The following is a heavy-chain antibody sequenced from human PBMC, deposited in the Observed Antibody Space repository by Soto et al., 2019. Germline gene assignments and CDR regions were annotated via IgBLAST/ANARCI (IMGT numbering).Heavy chain of an antibody. D-gene: IGHD1-26*01. CDR2: ISGSGGST. CDR1: GFTFSSYA. Sequence: EVQLLESGGGLVQPGGSLRLSCAASGFTFSSYAMSWVRQAPGKGLEWVSAISGSGGSTYYADSVKGRFTISRDNSKNTLYLQMNSLRAEDTAVYYCAKDPPSGSYSFATAYCDYWGQGTLVTVSS. V-gene: IGHV3-23*01. J-gene: IGHJ4*02. CDR3: AKDPPSGSYSFATAYCDY.